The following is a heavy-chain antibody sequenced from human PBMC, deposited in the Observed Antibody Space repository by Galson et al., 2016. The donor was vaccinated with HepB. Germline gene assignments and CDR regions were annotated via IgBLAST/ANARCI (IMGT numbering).Heavy chain of an antibody. CDR2: IYPGDSDT. CDR3: ARLQGEFDYRSSHGMDV. D-gene: IGHD6-6*01. J-gene: IGHJ6*02. Sequence: QSGAEVTKPGESLKISCDVSGYRFTSYWVGWVRQKPGKGLEWMGIIYPGDSDTRYSPSFQGQVTISADKSISTAYLQWNSLKASDTAIYYCARLQGEFDYRSSHGMDVWGQGTTVTVSS. V-gene: IGHV5-51*01. CDR1: GYRFTSYW.